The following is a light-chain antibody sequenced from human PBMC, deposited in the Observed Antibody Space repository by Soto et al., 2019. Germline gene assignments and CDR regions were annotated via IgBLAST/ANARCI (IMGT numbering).Light chain of an antibody. CDR1: QSISSW. CDR3: QQYNRYLYT. Sequence: DIQMTQSPSTLSASVGDRVTITCRASQSISSWLAWYQQKPGKAPKLLIYDASSLESGVPSMFSGSGAGTEFTLTISSLQPDDFATYYCQQYNRYLYTFGQGTKLEIK. CDR2: DAS. V-gene: IGKV1-5*01. J-gene: IGKJ2*01.